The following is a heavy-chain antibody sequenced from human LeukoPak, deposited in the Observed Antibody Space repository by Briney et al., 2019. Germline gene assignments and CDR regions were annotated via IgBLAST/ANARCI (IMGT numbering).Heavy chain of an antibody. Sequence: PGGSLGLSCTASGFTFNNYAMYWVRQAPRKGLEWVAGIFGSGGSAHYADSVKGRFTISRDNSKNTVYLQMDSLRGEDTAVYYCTKTTTGYSSGQYPGWPADHWGQGALVTVSS. J-gene: IGHJ4*02. CDR3: TKTTTGYSSGQYPGWPADH. D-gene: IGHD3-22*01. CDR1: GFTFNNYA. V-gene: IGHV3-23*01. CDR2: IFGSGGSA.